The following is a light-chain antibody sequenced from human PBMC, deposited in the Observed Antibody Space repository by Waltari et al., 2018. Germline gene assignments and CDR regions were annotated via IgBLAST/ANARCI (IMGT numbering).Light chain of an antibody. V-gene: IGKV3-15*01. J-gene: IGKJ2*01. CDR2: GAS. Sequence: EIVMTQSPPTLSVSPGERATLSCRASQSIARNLAWYQQKPGQAPRLPMYGASTRATGIPARFSGSGSGTDFTLTISSLQSEDSAVYYCQQYNSWRTFGQGTKLEIK. CDR3: QQYNSWRT. CDR1: QSIARN.